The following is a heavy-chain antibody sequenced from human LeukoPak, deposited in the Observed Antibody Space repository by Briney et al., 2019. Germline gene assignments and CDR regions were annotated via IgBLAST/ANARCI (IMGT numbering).Heavy chain of an antibody. CDR3: ARISSSTLAYFFDY. CDR1: GGSLSSSSYY. Sequence: SETLSLTCTVSGGSLSSSSYYWGWIRQPPGKGLEWIGSIYYSGSTYCSPSLKSRLTISVDSSKTQFSLNLSSVAAADTAVYYCARISSSTLAYFFDYWGQGTLVTVSS. J-gene: IGHJ4*02. CDR2: IYYSGST. D-gene: IGHD6-13*01. V-gene: IGHV4-39*01.